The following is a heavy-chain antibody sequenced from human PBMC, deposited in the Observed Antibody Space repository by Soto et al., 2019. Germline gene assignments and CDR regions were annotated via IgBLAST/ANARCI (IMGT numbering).Heavy chain of an antibody. CDR2: INPSGGST. Sequence: ASVKVSCKASGYTFTSYYMHWVRQAPGQGLEWMGIINPSGGSTSYAQKFQGRVTMTRDTSTSTVYMELSSLRSEDTAVYYCARGRVVVVVAAANWFDPWGQGTLVTVSS. D-gene: IGHD2-15*01. J-gene: IGHJ5*02. V-gene: IGHV1-46*03. CDR1: GYTFTSYY. CDR3: ARGRVVVVVAAANWFDP.